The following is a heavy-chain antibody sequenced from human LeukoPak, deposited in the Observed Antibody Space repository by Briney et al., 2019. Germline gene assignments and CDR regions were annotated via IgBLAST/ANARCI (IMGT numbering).Heavy chain of an antibody. CDR3: ARYIVVVPAAMGGGYYYYYGMDV. Sequence: ASVAVACKASGYAFTSYVINWVRQDTGGWLEGMGWMNPNSGDTGNAQKFQGRVTMTSNTSLSTAYMVLSSLRSEDTAVYYCARYIVVVPAAMGGGYYYYYGMDVWGQGTTVTVSS. CDR2: MNPNSGDT. D-gene: IGHD2-2*01. CDR1: GYAFTSYV. V-gene: IGHV1-8*01. J-gene: IGHJ6*02.